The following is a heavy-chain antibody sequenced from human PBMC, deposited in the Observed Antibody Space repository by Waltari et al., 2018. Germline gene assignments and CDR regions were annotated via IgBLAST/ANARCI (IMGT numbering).Heavy chain of an antibody. D-gene: IGHD5-12*01. CDR1: GFTFSSYA. J-gene: IGHJ4*02. Sequence: VQLLESGGGLVQPGGSLRLSCAASGFTFSSYAMHWFRQAPGKGLEWVAVISYDGSNKYYADSVKGRFTISRDNSKNTLYLQMNSLRAEDTAVYYCAREFSGYGYFDYWGQGTLVTVSS. V-gene: IGHV3-30-3*01. CDR2: ISYDGSNK. CDR3: AREFSGYGYFDY.